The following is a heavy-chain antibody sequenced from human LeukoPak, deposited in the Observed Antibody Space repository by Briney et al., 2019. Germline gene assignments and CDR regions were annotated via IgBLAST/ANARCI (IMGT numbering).Heavy chain of an antibody. D-gene: IGHD6-13*01. J-gene: IGHJ3*01. Sequence: SETLSLTCTVSGGSICSGGYYWSWIRQPPGKGLEWIGYIYYSGSTNYTPSLKSRVTISIDTSKNQFSLKLSSVTAADTAVYYCARATGPYSSSWYVPDAFDLWGQGTMVTVSS. CDR3: ARATGPYSSSWYVPDAFDL. CDR2: IYYSGST. V-gene: IGHV4-61*08. CDR1: GGSICSGGYY.